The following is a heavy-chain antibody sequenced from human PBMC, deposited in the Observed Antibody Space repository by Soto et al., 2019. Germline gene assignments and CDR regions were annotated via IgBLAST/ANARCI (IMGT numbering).Heavy chain of an antibody. V-gene: IGHV1-69*13. J-gene: IGHJ4*02. CDR1: GGTFSSYA. CDR3: TRGLIYDSSGYYFAY. CDR2: IIPIFGTA. D-gene: IGHD3-22*01. Sequence: SVKVSCKASGGTFSSYAISWVRQAPGQGLEWMGGIIPIFGTANYAQRFQGRVTITADESTSTVYMELSSLRSEDTAVYYCTRGLIYDSSGYYFAYWGQGTLVTVSS.